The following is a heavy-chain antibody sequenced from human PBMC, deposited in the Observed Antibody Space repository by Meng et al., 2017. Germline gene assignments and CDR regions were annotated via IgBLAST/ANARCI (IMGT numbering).Heavy chain of an antibody. D-gene: IGHD5-18*01. CDR2: INHSGST. Sequence: QVQLQQWGAGLLKPSETLSLTCAVYGGSFSGYYWSWIRQPPGKGLEWIGEINHSGSTNYNPSLKSRVTISVDTSKNQFSLKLSSVTAADTAVYYCARGPLIHQYFDYWGQGTLVTVSS. CDR3: ARGPLIHQYFDY. V-gene: IGHV4-34*01. J-gene: IGHJ4*02. CDR1: GGSFSGYY.